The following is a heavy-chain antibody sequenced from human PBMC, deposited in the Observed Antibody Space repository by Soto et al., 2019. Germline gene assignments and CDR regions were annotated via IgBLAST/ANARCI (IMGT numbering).Heavy chain of an antibody. Sequence: QVQLVQSGAEVKKPGASVKVACRASGYTFTGYAFSWVRQAPGQGLEWMGWISAYNGNTKYAQKFQDGLTMTTETSTRTAYMEVRSLASDDAAVYYCARCLTDYGDYGVPLAYWGQGTLVTVSS. CDR2: ISAYNGNT. D-gene: IGHD4-17*01. J-gene: IGHJ4*02. CDR1: GYTFTGYA. CDR3: ARCLTDYGDYGVPLAY. V-gene: IGHV1-18*01.